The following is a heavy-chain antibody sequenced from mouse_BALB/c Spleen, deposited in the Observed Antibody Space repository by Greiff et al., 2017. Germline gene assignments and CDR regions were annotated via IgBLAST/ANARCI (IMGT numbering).Heavy chain of an antibody. CDR3: ARDLGLRRGFDY. CDR2: ISDGGSYT. D-gene: IGHD2-4*01. V-gene: IGHV5-4*02. CDR1: GFTFSDYY. Sequence: DVMLVESGGGLVKPGGSLKLSCAASGFTFSDYYMYWVRQTPEKRLEWVATISDGGSYTYYPDSVKGRFTISRDNAKNNLYLQMSSLKSEDTAMYYCARDLGLRRGFDYWGQGTTLTVSS. J-gene: IGHJ2*01.